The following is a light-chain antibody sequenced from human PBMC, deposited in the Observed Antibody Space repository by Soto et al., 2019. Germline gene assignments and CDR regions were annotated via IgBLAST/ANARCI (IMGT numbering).Light chain of an antibody. CDR1: SSDVGGYNY. Sequence: SVLTQPPSASGSPGQSVTISCTGTSSDVGGYNYVSWYQQHPGKAPKLMIYEVSKRPSGVPDRFSGSKSGNTASLTVSGLQAEDEADYYCSSYAGSNNLRVFGTGTKVNGL. CDR3: SSYAGSNNLRV. V-gene: IGLV2-8*01. J-gene: IGLJ1*01. CDR2: EVS.